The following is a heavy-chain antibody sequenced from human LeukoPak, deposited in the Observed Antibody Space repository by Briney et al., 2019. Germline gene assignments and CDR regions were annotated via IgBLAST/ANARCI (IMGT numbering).Heavy chain of an antibody. CDR2: IIPIFGTA. J-gene: IGHJ5*02. Sequence: SVKVSCKASGGTFSSYAISWVRQAPGQGLEWMGGIIPIFGTANYAQKFQGRVTIAADESTSTAYMELSSLRSEDTAVYYCARDAIVGATLFGWPRWFDPWGQGTLVTVSS. CDR3: ARDAIVGATLFGWPRWFDP. D-gene: IGHD1-26*01. CDR1: GGTFSSYA. V-gene: IGHV1-69*13.